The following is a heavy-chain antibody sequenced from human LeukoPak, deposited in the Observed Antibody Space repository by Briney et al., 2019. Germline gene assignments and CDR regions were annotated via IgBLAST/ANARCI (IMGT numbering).Heavy chain of an antibody. Sequence: SETLSLTCTVSGGSISSHYWSWIRQPPGKGLEWMGYIYYSGSTNYNPSLKSRVTISVDTSKNQFSLKLSSVTAADTAVYYCARDVDYGDYSGYYMDVWGKGTTVTVSS. D-gene: IGHD4-17*01. CDR2: IYYSGST. CDR1: GGSISSHY. CDR3: ARDVDYGDYSGYYMDV. V-gene: IGHV4-59*11. J-gene: IGHJ6*03.